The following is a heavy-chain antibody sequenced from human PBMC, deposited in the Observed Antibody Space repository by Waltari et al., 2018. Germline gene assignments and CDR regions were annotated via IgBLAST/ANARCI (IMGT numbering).Heavy chain of an antibody. CDR3: ARDGGGSTP. CDR1: GYTFTSYD. CDR2: MNPNSGNT. J-gene: IGHJ5*02. V-gene: IGHV1-8*01. D-gene: IGHD2-15*01. Sequence: QVQLVQSGAEVKQHGASVQVSGKASGYTFTSYDINWVRQATGQGVDWMGWMNPNSGNTGYAQKFQGRGTMTRNTSISTAYMELSSLRSEDTAVYYCARDGGGSTPWGQGTLVTVSS.